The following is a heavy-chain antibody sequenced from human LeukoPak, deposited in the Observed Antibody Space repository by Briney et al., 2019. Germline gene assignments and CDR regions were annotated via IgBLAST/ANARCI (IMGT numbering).Heavy chain of an antibody. CDR3: ARTPMVRGVIRP. CDR2: IYHSGST. D-gene: IGHD3-10*01. J-gene: IGHJ4*02. Sequence: SETLYLTCDVSGGSISSGGYSWSWIRQPPGRGLEWIGYIYHSGSTYYNPSLKSRVTISVDRSKNPSSLKLSSVTAADTAVYYCARTPMVRGVIRPWGQGTLVTVSS. CDR1: GGSISSGGYS. V-gene: IGHV4-30-2*01.